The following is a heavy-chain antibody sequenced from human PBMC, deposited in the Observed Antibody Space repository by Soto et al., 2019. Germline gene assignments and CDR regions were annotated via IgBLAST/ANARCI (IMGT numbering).Heavy chain of an antibody. CDR3: ARETLLAYYDSGGRRHYYYYYGMDV. V-gene: IGHV3-33*01. Sequence: QVQLVESGGGVVQPGRSLRLSCAASGFTFSSYGMHWVRQAPGKGLEWVAVIWYDGSNKYYADSVKGRVTISRDNSKNTLNLQMNSLRGEDTAVYYCARETLLAYYDSGGRRHYYYYYGMDVWGQGTTVTVSS. J-gene: IGHJ6*02. CDR2: IWYDGSNK. CDR1: GFTFSSYG. D-gene: IGHD3-22*01.